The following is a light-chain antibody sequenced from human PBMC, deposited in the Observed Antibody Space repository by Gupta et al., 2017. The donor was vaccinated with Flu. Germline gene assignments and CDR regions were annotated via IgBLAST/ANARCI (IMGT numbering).Light chain of an antibody. CDR1: SSDVGGYND. Sequence: QSALTQPGSVSVSPGQSITISCTGTSSDVGGYNDVSWYQQHPGTAPKLLIYEVRNRPSGVPNRFSGSKSGTPASLSITGLQAEDEADYYCQSYKSNRTRWVFGGGTKLTVL. J-gene: IGLJ3*02. CDR2: EVR. CDR3: QSYKSNRTRWV. V-gene: IGLV2-14*01.